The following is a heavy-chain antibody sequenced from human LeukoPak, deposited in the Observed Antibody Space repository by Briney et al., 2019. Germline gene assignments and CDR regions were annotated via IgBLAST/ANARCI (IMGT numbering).Heavy chain of an antibody. CDR2: IYHSGST. CDR1: GGPISSSNW. J-gene: IGHJ2*01. CDR3: ARDFADLETATIHPHFDL. D-gene: IGHD5-24*01. V-gene: IGHV4-4*02. Sequence: SETLSLTCAVSGGPISSSNWWSWVRQPPGKGLEWIGEIYHSGSTNYNPSLKSRVTISVDKSKNQFSLKLRSVTAADTAVYYCARDFADLETATIHPHFDLWGRGTLVTVSS.